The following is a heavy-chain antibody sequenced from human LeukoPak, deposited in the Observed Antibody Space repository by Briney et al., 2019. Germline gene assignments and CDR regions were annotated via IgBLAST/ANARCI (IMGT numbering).Heavy chain of an antibody. CDR3: ASADLGSSGWYYYYMDV. V-gene: IGHV4-59*01. CDR2: IYYSGST. CDR1: GGSISSYY. D-gene: IGHD6-19*01. J-gene: IGHJ6*03. Sequence: SETLSLTCTVSGGSISSYYWSWIRQPPGKGLAWIGYIYYSGSTNYNPSLKSRVTISVDTSKNQFSLKLSSVTAADTAVYYCASADLGSSGWYYYYMDVRAKGTTVTVSS.